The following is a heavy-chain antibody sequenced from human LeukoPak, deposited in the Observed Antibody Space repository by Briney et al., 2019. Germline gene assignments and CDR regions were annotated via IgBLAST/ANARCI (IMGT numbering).Heavy chain of an antibody. CDR2: IISMFGTA. J-gene: IGHJ5*02. CDR1: GGTFSNYE. CDR3: ARKYCSGGSCYNSRGWFDP. Sequence: SVKVSCKASGGTFSNYEISWVRQAPGQGLEWMGGIISMFGTANYAQKFQGRVTIIADESTSTAYMELNSLRSEDTAVYYCARKYCSGGSCYNSRGWFDPWGQGTLVTVSS. D-gene: IGHD2-15*01. V-gene: IGHV1-69*13.